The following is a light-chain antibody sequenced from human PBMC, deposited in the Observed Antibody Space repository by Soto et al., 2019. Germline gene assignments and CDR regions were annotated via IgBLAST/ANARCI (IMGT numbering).Light chain of an antibody. V-gene: IGKV1D-12*01. J-gene: IGKJ5*01. CDR3: QQADTFPIT. CDR1: QGISRS. CDR2: AAS. Sequence: DIQMTQSPSSVSASVGDRATISCQASQGISRSLAWYQQKPGKAPKLLIYAASSLQSGVPSRFSGSGFGTDFTLTISSLQPKDSAIYYCQQADTFPITFGQGTRLEIK.